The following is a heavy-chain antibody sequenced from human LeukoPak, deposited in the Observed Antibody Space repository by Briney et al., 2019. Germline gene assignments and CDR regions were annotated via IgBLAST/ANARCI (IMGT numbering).Heavy chain of an antibody. Sequence: GSLRLSCAASGFTFSTYSMHWVRQAPGEGLGWVAAISYDGAKKYYGDSVEGRFTVSRDNSNNTLYLQMNSLRADDTAVYYCARDRLDVVRSYFDYWGQGTLVTVSS. CDR2: ISYDGAKK. D-gene: IGHD2-21*01. J-gene: IGHJ4*02. CDR3: ARDRLDVVRSYFDY. V-gene: IGHV3-30-3*01. CDR1: GFTFSTYS.